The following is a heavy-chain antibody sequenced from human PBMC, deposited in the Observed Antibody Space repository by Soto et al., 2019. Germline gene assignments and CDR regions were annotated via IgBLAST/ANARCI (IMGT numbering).Heavy chain of an antibody. J-gene: IGHJ6*02. D-gene: IGHD2-21*01. CDR1: GFTFSDYY. Sequence: VQLVESGGGLVQPGGSLRLSCAASGFTFSDYYMAWTRQAPGKGLEWIAYIVSGSTYTNYADSVKGRFSISRDNARESLFLEMNSLRADDTALYYCARVDGESRMDVWGQGTTVSVS. V-gene: IGHV3-11*06. CDR2: IVSGSTYT. CDR3: ARVDGESRMDV.